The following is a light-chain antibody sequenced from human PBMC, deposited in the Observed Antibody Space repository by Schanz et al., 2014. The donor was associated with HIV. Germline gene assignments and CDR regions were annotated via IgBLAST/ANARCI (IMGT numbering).Light chain of an antibody. CDR1: QGISSY. CDR2: AAS. J-gene: IGKJ2*01. V-gene: IGKV1-9*01. CDR3: LQHYNYPVT. Sequence: DIQMTQSPSTLSASVGDRVTLTCRASQGISSYLAWYQQKPGKAPKLLIYAASTLQSGVPSRFSGSGSGTDFTLTISSLQPEDFATYYCLQHYNYPVTFGQGTKLEIK.